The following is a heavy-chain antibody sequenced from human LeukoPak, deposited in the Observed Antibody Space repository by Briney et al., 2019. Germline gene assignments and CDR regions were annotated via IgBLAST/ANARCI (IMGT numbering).Heavy chain of an antibody. CDR3: ASLTYYYGSGSLND. CDR1: GGSISSYY. D-gene: IGHD3-10*01. CDR2: IYYSGST. Sequence: SETLSLTCTVSGGSISSYYWSWIRQPPGKGLEWIGYIYYSGSTNYNPSLKSRVTISVDTSKNQFSLKLSSVTAADTAVYYCASLTYYYGSGSLNDWGQGTLVTVSS. J-gene: IGHJ4*02. V-gene: IGHV4-59*01.